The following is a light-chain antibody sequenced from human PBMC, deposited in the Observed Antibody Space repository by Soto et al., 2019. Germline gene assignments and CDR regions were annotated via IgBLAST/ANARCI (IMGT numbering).Light chain of an antibody. CDR2: EVN. CDR1: SSDIGGYNS. CDR3: SSYAGGNNWV. J-gene: IGLJ3*02. Sequence: QSVLTQPPSASGSPGQSVTISCTGTSSDIGGYNSVSWYQQHPGKAPRLMIYEVNKRPSGVPDRFSGSKSGYTASLTVSGLQTEDEADYYCSSYAGGNNWVFGGGTKLTVL. V-gene: IGLV2-8*01.